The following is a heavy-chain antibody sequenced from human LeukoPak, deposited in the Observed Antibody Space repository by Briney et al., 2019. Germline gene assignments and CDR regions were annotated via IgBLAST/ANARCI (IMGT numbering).Heavy chain of an antibody. V-gene: IGHV4-59*01. Sequence: SETLSLTCTVSGGSISSFYWSCMPQPPGKGLEGLGYIYYSGSTNYNPSLKSRVTISVDTSKNQFSLKLRSVTAADTAVYYCARVTGYVIEDNFDYWGQGTLVTVSS. D-gene: IGHD2-15*01. CDR3: ARVTGYVIEDNFDY. CDR1: GGSISSFY. CDR2: IYYSGST. J-gene: IGHJ4*02.